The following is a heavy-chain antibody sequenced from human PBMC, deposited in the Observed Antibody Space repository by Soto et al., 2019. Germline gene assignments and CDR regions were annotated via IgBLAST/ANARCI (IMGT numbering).Heavy chain of an antibody. J-gene: IGHJ3*02. CDR1: GFTFRSYA. CDR2: ISYDGSNK. Sequence: GGSLRLSCAASGFTFRSYAIHWVRQAPGKGLEWVAVISYDGSNKYYADSVKGRFTISRDNSKNTLYLQMNSLRAEDTAVYYCARGWSERSHAFDIWGQGTMVTVSS. CDR3: ARGWSERSHAFDI. V-gene: IGHV3-30*04. D-gene: IGHD6-13*01.